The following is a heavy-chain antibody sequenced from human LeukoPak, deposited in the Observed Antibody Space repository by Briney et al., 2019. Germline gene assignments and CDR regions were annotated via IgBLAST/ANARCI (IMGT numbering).Heavy chain of an antibody. CDR1: GFTFSGHW. J-gene: IGHJ4*02. Sequence: GGSLRLSCAASGFTFSGHWMCWVRQAPGKGLEWVANINQGGSDKYYVDSVKGRFTISRDNANNLLYLQMNSLRGEDTAVYYCTRDRSRAEDDWGQGTLVTVSS. D-gene: IGHD1-14*01. CDR2: INQGGSDK. CDR3: TRDRSRAEDD. V-gene: IGHV3-7*01.